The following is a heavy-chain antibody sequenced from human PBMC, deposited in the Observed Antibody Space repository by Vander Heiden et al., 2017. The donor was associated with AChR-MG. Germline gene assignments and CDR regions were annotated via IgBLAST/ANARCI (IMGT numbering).Heavy chain of an antibody. CDR2: ISYDGSNK. J-gene: IGHJ4*02. CDR3: AKDKGDDY. Sequence: QVQLVESGGGVVQPGRALRRSCAASGFTFSSYGMHWVRQAPGKGLEWVAVISYDGSNKYYADSVKGRFTISRDNSKNTLYLQMNSLRAEDTAVYYCAKDKGDDYWGQGTLVTVSS. CDR1: GFTFSSYG. V-gene: IGHV3-30*18.